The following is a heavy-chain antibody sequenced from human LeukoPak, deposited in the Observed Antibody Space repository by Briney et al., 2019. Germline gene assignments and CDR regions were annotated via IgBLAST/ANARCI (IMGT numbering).Heavy chain of an antibody. D-gene: IGHD2-2*01. V-gene: IGHV1-2*02. CDR1: GYTFTSYG. Sequence: GASVKVSCKASGYTFTSYGISWVRQAPGQGLEWMGWINPNSGGTNYAQKFQGRVTMTRDTSISTAYMELSRLRSDDTAVYYCARDGGYCSSTSCYLEAFDIWGQGTMVTVSS. J-gene: IGHJ3*02. CDR3: ARDGGYCSSTSCYLEAFDI. CDR2: INPNSGGT.